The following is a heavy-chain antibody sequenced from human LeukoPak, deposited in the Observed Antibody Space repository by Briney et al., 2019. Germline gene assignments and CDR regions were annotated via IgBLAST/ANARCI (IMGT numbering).Heavy chain of an antibody. J-gene: IGHJ4*02. CDR2: ISSSSSTI. CDR3: ARDYSNHGYLDY. V-gene: IGHV3-11*04. Sequence: PGGSLRLSCAATGFTFSDYYMSWIRQAPGKGLEWVSYISSSSSTIYYADSVKGRFTITRDNSENTVYLQMGSLRAEDMAVYYCARDYSNHGYLDYWGQGTLATVSS. D-gene: IGHD4-11*01. CDR1: GFTFSDYY.